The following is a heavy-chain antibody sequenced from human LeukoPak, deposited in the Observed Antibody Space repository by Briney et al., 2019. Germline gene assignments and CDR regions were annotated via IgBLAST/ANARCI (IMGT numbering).Heavy chain of an antibody. V-gene: IGHV4-61*09. D-gene: IGHD2-2*01. J-gene: IGHJ6*03. CDR1: GDSIISGNYY. CDR3: GRGNYCGDTRCHGYYYMVV. CDR2: IYSGSGWST. Sequence: SETLSLTCTVSGDSIISGNYYWTWIRQPAGKGLEWIGHIYSGSGWSTNYNPSLKSRVTISVGTSNNQLSLKLTSVTAADTAVYCSGRGNYCGDTRCHGYYYMVVWGKGTTVTVSS.